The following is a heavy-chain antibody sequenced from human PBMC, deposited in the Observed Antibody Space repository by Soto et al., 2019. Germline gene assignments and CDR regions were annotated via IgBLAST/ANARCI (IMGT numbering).Heavy chain of an antibody. D-gene: IGHD4-4*01. CDR1: GFTFSSYG. V-gene: IGHV3-33*01. J-gene: IGHJ4*02. CDR2: IWYDGSNK. CDR3: ARDRSLTTAPDY. Sequence: QVQLVESGGGVVQPGRSLRLSCAASGFTFSSYGMHWVRQAPGKGLEWVAVIWYDGSNKYYADSVKGRFTISRDNSKNTLYLQMNSLRAEDTAVYYCARDRSLTTAPDYWGQGTLVTVCS.